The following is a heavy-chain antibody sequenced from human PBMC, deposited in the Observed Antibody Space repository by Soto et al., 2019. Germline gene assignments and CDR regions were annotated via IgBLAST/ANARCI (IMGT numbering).Heavy chain of an antibody. CDR2: TYYRSKWYN. CDR3: ARGSYDYVWGSYRYHAFDI. CDR1: GDSVSSNSAA. Sequence: SRTPSLTCAISGDSVSSNSAAWNWIRQSPSRGLEWLGRTYYRSKWYNDYAVCVKSRITINPDTSKNQFSLQLNSVTPEDTAVYYCARGSYDYVWGSYRYHAFDIWGQGTMVTGSS. J-gene: IGHJ3*02. V-gene: IGHV6-1*01. D-gene: IGHD3-16*02.